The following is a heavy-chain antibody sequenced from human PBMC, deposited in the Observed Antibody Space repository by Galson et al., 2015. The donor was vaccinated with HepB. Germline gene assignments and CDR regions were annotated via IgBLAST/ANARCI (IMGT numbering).Heavy chain of an antibody. Sequence: CAISGDSVSSYSAGWNWIRQSPSRGLAWLGRTYYRSKWYIDYAVSVNGRISITPDPSRNQFALQLSSVTPEDTAIYYCAGGGLVRGALGWIDPWGPGVLVTVSS. V-gene: IGHV6-1*01. CDR1: GDSVSSYSAG. CDR2: TYYRSKWYI. CDR3: AGGGLVRGALGWIDP. J-gene: IGHJ5*02. D-gene: IGHD3-16*02.